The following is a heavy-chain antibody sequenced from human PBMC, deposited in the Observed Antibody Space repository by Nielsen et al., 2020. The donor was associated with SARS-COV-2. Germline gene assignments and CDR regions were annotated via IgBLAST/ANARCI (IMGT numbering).Heavy chain of an antibody. J-gene: IGHJ6*02. CDR1: GFTFSSYA. Sequence: GGSLRLSCAASGFTFSSYAMSWVRQAPGKGLEWVSAISGSGGSTYYADSVKGRFTISRDNSKNTLYLQMNSLRAEDTAVYYCARGPGSGSYPYYYYYGMDVWGQGTTVTVSS. CDR2: ISGSGGST. D-gene: IGHD3-10*01. V-gene: IGHV3-23*01. CDR3: ARGPGSGSYPYYYYYGMDV.